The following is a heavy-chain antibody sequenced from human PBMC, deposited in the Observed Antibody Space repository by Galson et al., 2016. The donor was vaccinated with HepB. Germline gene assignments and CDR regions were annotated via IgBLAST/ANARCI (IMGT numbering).Heavy chain of an antibody. Sequence: QSGAEVKKPGESLKISCKGSGSTFTSYWIGWVRQMPGKGMEWMGVINPDDSDTRYSPSFQGQVTISADKSVTTAYLQWNNVKASDSAMYYCARVGGKYYSLPDYWGQGTLVTVSS. CDR1: GSTFTSYW. CDR2: INPDDSDT. CDR3: ARVGGKYYSLPDY. J-gene: IGHJ4*02. D-gene: IGHD1-26*01. V-gene: IGHV5-51*01.